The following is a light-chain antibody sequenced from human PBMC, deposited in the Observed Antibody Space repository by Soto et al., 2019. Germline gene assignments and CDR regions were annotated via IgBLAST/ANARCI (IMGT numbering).Light chain of an antibody. CDR1: RSDSAY. J-gene: IGKJ1*01. CDR2: DTS. Sequence: TVLTQSPATLSLSPGERATLSCRSSRSDSAYLSWYQQKPGQAPRLLIYDTSNRATGIPARFSGSGSGTDFTLTISSLEPEDFAVYYCHQYGNSPQTFGQGTKVDIK. CDR3: HQYGNSPQT. V-gene: IGKV3-11*01.